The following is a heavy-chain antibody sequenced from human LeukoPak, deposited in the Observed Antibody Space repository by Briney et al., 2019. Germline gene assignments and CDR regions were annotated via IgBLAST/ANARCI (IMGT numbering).Heavy chain of an antibody. J-gene: IGHJ4*02. CDR3: TQGGATGY. V-gene: IGHV3-23*01. CDR2: IRSGGENT. CDR1: GFTFSTYS. Sequence: PGGSLRLSCAASGFTFSTYSMSWVRQAPGKGLEWVSAIRSGGENTYYADSVRGRFTISRDNSKNTLYLQMDSLRAEDTAVYYCTQGGATGYWGQGTLVTVSS. D-gene: IGHD1-26*01.